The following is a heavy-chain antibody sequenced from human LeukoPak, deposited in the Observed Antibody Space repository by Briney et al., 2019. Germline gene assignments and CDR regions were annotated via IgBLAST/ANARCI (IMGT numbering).Heavy chain of an antibody. CDR2: ISYDGSNK. J-gene: IGHJ4*02. V-gene: IGHV3-30-3*01. CDR1: GFTFSSYA. CDR3: AKEWDY. Sequence: GGSLRLSCAASGFTFSSYAMHWVRQAPGKGLEWVAVISYDGSNKYYADSVKGRFTISRDNSKNTLYLQMNSLRAEDTAVYYCAKEWDYWGQGTLVTVSS.